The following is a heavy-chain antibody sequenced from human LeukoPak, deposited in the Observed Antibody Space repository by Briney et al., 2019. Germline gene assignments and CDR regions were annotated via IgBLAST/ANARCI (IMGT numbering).Heavy chain of an antibody. D-gene: IGHD6-13*01. CDR3: ARSRIAAAHFDY. Sequence: SVKVSCKASGGTFSSYAISWVRQAPGQGLEWMGGIIPIFGTANYAQKFQGRVTITADGSTSTAYMELSSLRSEDTAVYYCARSRIAAAHFDYWGQGTLVTVSS. J-gene: IGHJ4*02. CDR2: IIPIFGTA. V-gene: IGHV1-69*13. CDR1: GGTFSSYA.